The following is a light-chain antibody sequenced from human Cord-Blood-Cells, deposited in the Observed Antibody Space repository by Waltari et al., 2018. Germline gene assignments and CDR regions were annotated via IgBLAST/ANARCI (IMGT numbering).Light chain of an antibody. CDR2: NAS. Sequence: EIVLTQSPATLSLSPGERATLSCRASQSVSSYFAWYQQKPGQAPRLLIYNASNRATGISARFSGSGSWTDFTHTISTLEPEDFAVDYCQQRCDWPPERGGVTFGPGTKVDIK. J-gene: IGKJ3*01. CDR1: QSVSSY. CDR3: QQRCDWPPERGGVT. V-gene: IGKV3-11*01.